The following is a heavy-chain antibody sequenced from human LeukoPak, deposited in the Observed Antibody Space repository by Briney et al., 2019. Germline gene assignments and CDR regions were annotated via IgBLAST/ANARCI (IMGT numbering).Heavy chain of an antibody. J-gene: IGHJ4*02. V-gene: IGHV3-23*01. Sequence: GGSLRLSCTASGFTFSSYAMSWVRQAPGKGLEWISAINGSGGSTYYADSVKGRFTISRDNSKNTLYLQMNSLRAEDTAVYYCAKEEGVPAAADLDYWGQGTLVTVSS. CDR2: INGSGGST. CDR1: GFTFSSYA. D-gene: IGHD2-2*01. CDR3: AKEEGVPAAADLDY.